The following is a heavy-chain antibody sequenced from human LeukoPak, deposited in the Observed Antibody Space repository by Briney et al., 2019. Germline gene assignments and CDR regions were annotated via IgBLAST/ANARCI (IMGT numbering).Heavy chain of an antibody. CDR1: GGSLSSYY. J-gene: IGHJ4*02. Sequence: SETLSLTCTVSGGSLSSYYWSWIRLPPGKGLEWIGYSYNSGSTNYNPSPKSRVTISVDTSKNQFSLKLSSVTAADTAVYYCARLEYYGSGSYYKFDYWGQGTLVTVSS. V-gene: IGHV4-59*08. CDR2: SYNSGST. D-gene: IGHD3-10*01. CDR3: ARLEYYGSGSYYKFDY.